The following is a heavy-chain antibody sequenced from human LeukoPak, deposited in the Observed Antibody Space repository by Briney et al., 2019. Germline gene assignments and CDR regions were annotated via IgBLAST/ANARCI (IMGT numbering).Heavy chain of an antibody. CDR1: GGSISSSSYY. J-gene: IGHJ4*02. Sequence: SETLSLTCTVSGGSISSSSYYWGWIRQPPGKGLEWIGSIYYSGSTYYNPSLKSRVTISVDTSKNQFSLKLSSVTAADTAVYYCARDVPHHYFDYWGQGTLVTVSS. V-gene: IGHV4-39*02. D-gene: IGHD2-2*01. CDR2: IYYSGST. CDR3: ARDVPHHYFDY.